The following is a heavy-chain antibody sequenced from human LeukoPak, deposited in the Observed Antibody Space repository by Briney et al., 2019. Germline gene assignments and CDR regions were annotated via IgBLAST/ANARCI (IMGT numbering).Heavy chain of an antibody. CDR1: GGSISSYY. D-gene: IGHD1-26*01. V-gene: IGHV4-59*01. Sequence: SETLSLTCTVSGGSISSYYWSWIRQPPGKGLEWIGYIYYSGSTNYNPSLKSRVTISVDTSKNQFSLKLSSVTAADTAVYYCARGGGSYSDWFDPWGQGTLVTVSS. J-gene: IGHJ5*02. CDR2: IYYSGST. CDR3: ARGGGSYSDWFDP.